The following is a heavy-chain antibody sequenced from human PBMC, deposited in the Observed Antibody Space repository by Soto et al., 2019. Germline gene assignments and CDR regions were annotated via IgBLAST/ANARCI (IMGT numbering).Heavy chain of an antibody. CDR1: GLSFSSYA. J-gene: IGHJ5*02. Sequence: EAQLLESGGNLVQPGGSLRLSCKASGLSFSSYAMSWVRLAPGKGPEWVSSISANGGSTYHADSVKGRFITSRDNSRDALYLQMNTLRAVDTAVYYCTAGSWATMVGRGNWFDPWGQGTLVTVSS. D-gene: IGHD2-21*02. V-gene: IGHV3-23*01. CDR3: TAGSWATMVGRGNWFDP. CDR2: ISANGGST.